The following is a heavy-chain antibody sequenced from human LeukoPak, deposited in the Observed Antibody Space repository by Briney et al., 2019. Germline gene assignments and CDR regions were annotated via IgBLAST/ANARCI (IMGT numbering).Heavy chain of an antibody. V-gene: IGHV3-21*04. Sequence: GGSLRLSCAASGFTFSSYSMNWVRQAPGKGLEWVSFISSSSSYMYYADAVKGRFSISRDNAKNSLHLQMNSLRAEDTAFYYCARALYASSSWHTFDIWGQGTMVTVSS. D-gene: IGHD6-13*01. J-gene: IGHJ3*02. CDR2: ISSSSSYM. CDR3: ARALYASSSWHTFDI. CDR1: GFTFSSYS.